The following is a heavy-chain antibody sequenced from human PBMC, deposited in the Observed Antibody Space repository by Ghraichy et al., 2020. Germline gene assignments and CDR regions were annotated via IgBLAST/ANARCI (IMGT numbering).Heavy chain of an antibody. CDR3: AIALNWNYGRSHYYYDVDV. V-gene: IGHV5-10-1*01. D-gene: IGHD1-7*01. Sequence: KVSCKGSGYSFTSYWGSWVRQMPGKGLEWMGRIDPADSQINYSPSFQGHVTISADMSISTAYLQWNSLTAADTAMYYCAIALNWNYGRSHYYYDVDVCGQGTTVTVSS. CDR2: IDPADSQI. CDR1: GYSFTSYW. J-gene: IGHJ6*02.